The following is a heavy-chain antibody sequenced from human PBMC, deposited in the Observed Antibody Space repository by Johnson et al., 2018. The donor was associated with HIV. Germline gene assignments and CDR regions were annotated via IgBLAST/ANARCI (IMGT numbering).Heavy chain of an antibody. CDR2: ISSNGGST. V-gene: IGHV3-64*01. CDR3: ARCRDGYTLLSAFDI. Sequence: VQVVESGGGVVQPGRSLRLSCAASGRTFDDYAMHWVRQAPGKGLEYVSAISSNGGSTYYANSVKDRFTISRDNSKNTLYLQMGSLRTEDMAVYYCARCRDGYTLLSAFDIWGQGTMVTVSS. D-gene: IGHD5-24*01. J-gene: IGHJ3*02. CDR1: GRTFDDYA.